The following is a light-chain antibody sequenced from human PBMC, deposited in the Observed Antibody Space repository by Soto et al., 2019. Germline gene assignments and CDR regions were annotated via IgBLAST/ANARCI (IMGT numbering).Light chain of an antibody. CDR1: TSNIGAPYD. V-gene: IGLV1-40*01. J-gene: IGLJ1*01. Sequence: VLTQPPSVSGAPGQRVSISCTGSTSNIGAPYDVHWYQHLPGTAPKLLIYGDNNRPSGVPDRFSGSKSGTPASLAITRLQAEDEADYYCQSYDISLHNYVFGTGTKLTVL. CDR3: QSYDISLHNYV. CDR2: GDN.